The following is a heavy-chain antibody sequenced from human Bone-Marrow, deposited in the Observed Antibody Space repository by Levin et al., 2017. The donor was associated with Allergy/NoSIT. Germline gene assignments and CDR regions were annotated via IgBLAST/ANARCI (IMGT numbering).Heavy chain of an antibody. Sequence: GESLKISCAASGFSFSVYWMSWVRPAPGKGLEWVANIKKDGSEKYYADSVKGRFTSSRDNAKNSLYLQMNSLRAEDTAVYYCARGGSYGLPFDYWGQGTLVTVSS. V-gene: IGHV3-7*01. CDR3: ARGGSYGLPFDY. CDR1: GFSFSVYW. D-gene: IGHD5-18*01. CDR2: IKKDGSEK. J-gene: IGHJ4*02.